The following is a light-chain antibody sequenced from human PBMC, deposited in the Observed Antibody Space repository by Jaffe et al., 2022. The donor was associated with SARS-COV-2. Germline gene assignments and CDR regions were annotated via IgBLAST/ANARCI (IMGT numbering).Light chain of an antibody. CDR1: PSDVGGYNW. V-gene: IGLV2-14*03. J-gene: IGLJ2*01. Sequence: QSALTQPASVSGSPGQSITISCTGTPSDVGGYNWVSWYQQHPGKAPKLIIYDVGDRPSGVSNRFSGSKSGSTASLSISGLQAEDEADYYCSSYTSSRTRIFGGGTKLTVL. CDR2: DVG. CDR3: SSYTSSRTRI.